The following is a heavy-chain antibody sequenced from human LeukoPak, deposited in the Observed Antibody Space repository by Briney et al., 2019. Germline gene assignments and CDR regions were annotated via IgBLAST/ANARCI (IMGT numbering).Heavy chain of an antibody. CDR3: ARDNSLRYFDWLLAYYFDY. V-gene: IGHV3-7*01. J-gene: IGHJ4*02. CDR1: GFTFSSYW. D-gene: IGHD3-9*01. Sequence: PGGSLRLSCAASGFTFSSYWMSWVRQAPGKGLEWVANIKQDGSEKYYVDSVKGRFTISRDNAKNSLYLQMNSLRAEDTAVYYCARDNSLRYFDWLLAYYFDYWGQGTLVTVSS. CDR2: IKQDGSEK.